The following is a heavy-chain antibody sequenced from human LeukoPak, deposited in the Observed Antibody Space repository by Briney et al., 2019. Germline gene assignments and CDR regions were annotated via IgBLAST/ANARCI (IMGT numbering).Heavy chain of an antibody. CDR1: GGSISSCY. D-gene: IGHD3-10*01. CDR3: ARSYYGSGSYYNVLYYFDY. J-gene: IGHJ4*02. CDR2: IYYSGST. Sequence: SETLSLTCTVSGGSISSCYWSWIRQPPGKGLEWIGYIYYSGSTNYNPSLKSRVTISVDTSKNQFSLKLSSVTAADTAVYYCARSYYGSGSYYNVLYYFDYWGQGTLVTVSS. V-gene: IGHV4-59*01.